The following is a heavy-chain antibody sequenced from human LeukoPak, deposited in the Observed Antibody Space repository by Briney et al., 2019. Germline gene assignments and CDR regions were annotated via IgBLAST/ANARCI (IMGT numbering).Heavy chain of an antibody. Sequence: KSGGSLRLSCAASGFTFSSYSMNWVRQAPGKGLEWVSSISSSSSYIYYADSVKGRFTISRDNAKNSLYPQMNSLRAEDTAVYYCAKDHARYSGYDIGSYFDYWGQGTLVTVSS. CDR1: GFTFSSYS. D-gene: IGHD5-12*01. J-gene: IGHJ4*02. CDR3: AKDHARYSGYDIGSYFDY. CDR2: ISSSSSYI. V-gene: IGHV3-21*04.